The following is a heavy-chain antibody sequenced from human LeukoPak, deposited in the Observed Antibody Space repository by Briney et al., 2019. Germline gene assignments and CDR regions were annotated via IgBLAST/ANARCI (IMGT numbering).Heavy chain of an antibody. V-gene: IGHV3-30*18. D-gene: IGHD5-24*01. J-gene: IGHJ4*02. CDR2: ISYDGSNK. CDR3: AKLVEMAKSNIAGFDY. Sequence: GGSLRLSCAASGFTFSSYGMHWVRQAPGKGLEWVAVISYDGSNKYYADSVKGRFTISRDNSKNTLYLQMNSLRAEDTAVYYCAKLVEMAKSNIAGFDYWGQGTLVTVSS. CDR1: GFTFSSYG.